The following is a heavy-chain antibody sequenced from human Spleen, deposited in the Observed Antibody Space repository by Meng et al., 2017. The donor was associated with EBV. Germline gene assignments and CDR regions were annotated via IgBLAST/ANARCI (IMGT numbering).Heavy chain of an antibody. D-gene: IGHD1-26*01. Sequence: EGQLLESGGGLVHSGGSLRLSCATSGFSFSAYWMHWVRQVPGKGLQWVSRITPDGGRTDYADSVKGRFTISRDNAAKRLYLEMKSLRPEDTAVYYCSRDLMGPDDWWGQGTLVTVSS. V-gene: IGHV3-74*01. CDR2: ITPDGGRT. J-gene: IGHJ4*02. CDR3: SRDLMGPDDW. CDR1: GFSFSAYW.